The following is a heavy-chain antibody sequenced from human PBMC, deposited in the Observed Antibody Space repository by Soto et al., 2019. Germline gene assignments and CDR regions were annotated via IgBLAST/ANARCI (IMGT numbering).Heavy chain of an antibody. CDR1: GYTFTGYG. CDR3: ARATLLGYCSSGSCYSDYDYGMDV. J-gene: IGHJ6*02. CDR2: ISAYNGNT. Sequence: ASVKVSCKASGYTFTGYGISWVRQAPGQGLEWMGWISAYNGNTNYAQKLQGRVTMTTDTSTSTAYMELRSLRSDDTAVYYCARATLLGYCSSGSCYSDYDYGMDVWG. V-gene: IGHV1-18*01. D-gene: IGHD2-15*01.